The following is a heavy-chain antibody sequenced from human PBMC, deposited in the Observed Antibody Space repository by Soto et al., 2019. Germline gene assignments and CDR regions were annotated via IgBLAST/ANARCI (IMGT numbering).Heavy chain of an antibody. CDR3: AREGGPCLSSGGSSVCSYYYYMDV. Sequence: GGSLRLSCAASGFTFSSYWMSWVRQAPGKGLEWVANIKQDGSEKYYVDSVKGRFTISRDNAKNSLYLQMNSLRAEDTAVYYCAREGGPCLSSGGSSVCSYYYYMDVWGKGTTVTVSS. CDR2: IKQDGSEK. V-gene: IGHV3-7*01. J-gene: IGHJ6*03. CDR1: GFTFSSYW. D-gene: IGHD2-15*01.